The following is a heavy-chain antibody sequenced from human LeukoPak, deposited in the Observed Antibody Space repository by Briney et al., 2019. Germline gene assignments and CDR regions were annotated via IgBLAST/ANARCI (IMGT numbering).Heavy chain of an antibody. Sequence: PGGSLRLSCAASGFTFSSYSMNWVRQAPGKGLEWVSSISSSSSYIYYADSVKGRFTISGDNAKNSLYLQMNSLGAEDTAVYYCARYPDYGDPPGPIYYYYMDVWGKGTTVTVSS. J-gene: IGHJ6*03. D-gene: IGHD4-17*01. CDR1: GFTFSSYS. CDR3: ARYPDYGDPPGPIYYYYMDV. CDR2: ISSSSSYI. V-gene: IGHV3-21*01.